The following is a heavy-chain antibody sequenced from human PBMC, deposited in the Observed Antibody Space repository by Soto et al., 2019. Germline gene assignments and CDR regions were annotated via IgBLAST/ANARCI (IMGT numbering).Heavy chain of an antibody. J-gene: IGHJ5*02. CDR1: GYTFTSYA. D-gene: IGHD3-22*01. CDR3: ARDRDSSGQWATDNWFDP. CDR2: INAGNGNT. V-gene: IGHV1-3*01. Sequence: ASVKVSCKASGYTFTSYAMHWVRQAPGQRLEWMGWINAGNGNTKYSQKFQGRVTITRDTSASTAYMELSSLRSEDTAVYYCARDRDSSGQWATDNWFDPWGQGTLVTVSS.